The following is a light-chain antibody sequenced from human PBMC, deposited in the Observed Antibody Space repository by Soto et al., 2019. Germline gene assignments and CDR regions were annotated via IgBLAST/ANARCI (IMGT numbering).Light chain of an antibody. CDR3: QQYNNWPPYT. CDR1: QGIGDT. Sequence: EVVMTQSPATLSVSPGEGVTLSCRADQGIGDTLAWYQHKPGQTPRLLIYDASTRATAIPARFSGSGSGTEFTLTISSLQSEDFAVYYCQQYNNWPPYTFGQGTKVDIK. J-gene: IGKJ2*01. CDR2: DAS. V-gene: IGKV3-15*01.